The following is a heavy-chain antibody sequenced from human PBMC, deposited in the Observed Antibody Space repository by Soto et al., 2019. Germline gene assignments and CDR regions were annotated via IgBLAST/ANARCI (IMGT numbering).Heavy chain of an antibody. CDR1: GFTFSNYA. J-gene: IGHJ4*02. D-gene: IGHD6-19*01. Sequence: EVQLLESGGGLVQPGGSLRLSCAAPGFTFSNYAMNWVRQAPGKGLEGVSVISGSGGSTYYADSVKGRFTISRDNSKNTLYLKMNSLRGEDTAVYYCAMRSSGWYFDYWGQGTLVTVSS. V-gene: IGHV3-23*01. CDR3: AMRSSGWYFDY. CDR2: ISGSGGST.